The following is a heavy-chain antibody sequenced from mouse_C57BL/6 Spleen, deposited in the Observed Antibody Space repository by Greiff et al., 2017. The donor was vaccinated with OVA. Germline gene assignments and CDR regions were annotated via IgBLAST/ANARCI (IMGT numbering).Heavy chain of an antibody. D-gene: IGHD5-1*01. CDR1: GYAFSSSW. Sequence: VQLQESGPELVKPGASVKISCKASGYAFSSSWMNWVKQRPGQGLEWIGRIYPGDGDTNYNGKFKGKATLTADKSSSTAYMQLSSLTSEDSAVYFCARGEVLYWYCDVWGTGTTVTVSS. CDR3: ARGEVLYWYCDV. V-gene: IGHV1-82*01. CDR2: IYPGDGDT. J-gene: IGHJ1*03.